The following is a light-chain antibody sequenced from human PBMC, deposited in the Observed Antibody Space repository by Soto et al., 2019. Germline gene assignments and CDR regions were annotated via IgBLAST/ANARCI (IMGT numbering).Light chain of an antibody. J-gene: IGKJ1*01. V-gene: IGKV1-5*01. CDR2: DAS. CDR1: QSISSW. Sequence: DIQMTHCPSTLSASVGDRVTITCRASQSISSWLAWYQQKPGKAPKLLIYDASSLESGVPSRFSGSGSGTEFTLTFSSLQPDDFATYYCQQYNSYSWTFGEGTKVE. CDR3: QQYNSYSWT.